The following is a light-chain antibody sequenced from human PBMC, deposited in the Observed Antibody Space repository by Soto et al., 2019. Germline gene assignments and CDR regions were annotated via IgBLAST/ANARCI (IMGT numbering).Light chain of an antibody. CDR1: QSVSSN. V-gene: IGKV3-15*01. CDR3: QQYNNRWT. Sequence: EIVMTQSPATLSVSPGERATLSCRASQSVSSNLAWYQQKPGQAPRLLIYGASTRATGIPARFSGSGSGTEFTLTISSPQSEDFAVYYCQQYNNRWTFGQGTKVDIK. J-gene: IGKJ1*01. CDR2: GAS.